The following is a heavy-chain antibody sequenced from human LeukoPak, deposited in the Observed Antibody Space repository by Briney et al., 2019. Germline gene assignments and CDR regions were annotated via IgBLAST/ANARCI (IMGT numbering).Heavy chain of an antibody. CDR3: AREVYYGSGNWFDR. D-gene: IGHD3-10*01. Sequence: GGSLRLSCSASGFTFSSYWMQWVRQVPGKGLVWVSRIKSDGSSTSYADSVKGRFTISRDNVKNMLYLHMNSLRVEDTAVYYCAREVYYGSGNWFDRWGQGTLVTVSS. CDR2: IKSDGSST. J-gene: IGHJ5*02. V-gene: IGHV3-74*01. CDR1: GFTFSSYW.